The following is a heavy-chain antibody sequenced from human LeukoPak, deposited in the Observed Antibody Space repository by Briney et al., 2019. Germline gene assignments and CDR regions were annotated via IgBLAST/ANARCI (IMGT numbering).Heavy chain of an antibody. CDR3: AKDAAAGAARNWYFDL. J-gene: IGHJ2*01. Sequence: GGSLRLSCAASGLTFDDYAMHWVRQAPGKGLEWVSGISWNSGSIGYADSVKGRFTISRDNAKNSLYLQMNSLRAEDMALYYCAKDAAAGAARNWYFDLWGRGTLVTVSS. CDR1: GLTFDDYA. V-gene: IGHV3-9*03. CDR2: ISWNSGSI. D-gene: IGHD6-6*01.